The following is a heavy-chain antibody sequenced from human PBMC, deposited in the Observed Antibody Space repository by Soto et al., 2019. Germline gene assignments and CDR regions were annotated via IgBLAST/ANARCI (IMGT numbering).Heavy chain of an antibody. J-gene: IGHJ4*02. CDR3: VRDLHYAFDY. CDR2: TGGRGSIT. V-gene: IGHV3-48*02. D-gene: IGHD3-16*01. CDR1: GFIFTSFS. Sequence: VELVASGGALGQPGGSLRLSCAASGFIFTSFSMNWVRQAPGRGLEWVSYTGGRGSITTYADSVKGRFTISRDNAKNSVSLQMNSLRDEDTAVYFCVRDLHYAFDYWGQGILVTVSS.